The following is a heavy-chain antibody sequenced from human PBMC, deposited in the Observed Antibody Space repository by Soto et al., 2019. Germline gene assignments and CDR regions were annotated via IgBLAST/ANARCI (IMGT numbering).Heavy chain of an antibody. J-gene: IGHJ4*02. CDR2: INHSGST. D-gene: IGHD6-6*01. Sequence: PSETLSLTCAVYGGSFSGYYWSWIRQPPGKGLEWIGEINHSGSTNYNPSLKSRVTISVDTSKNQFSLKLSSVTAADTAVYYCAGRAWGEQLASPDYWGQGTLVTVSS. V-gene: IGHV4-34*01. CDR1: GGSFSGYY. CDR3: AGRAWGEQLASPDY.